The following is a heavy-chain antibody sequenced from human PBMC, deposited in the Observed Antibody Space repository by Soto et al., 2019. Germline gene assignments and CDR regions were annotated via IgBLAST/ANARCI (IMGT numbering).Heavy chain of an antibody. CDR1: GGSISSYY. CDR2: IYYSGST. D-gene: IGHD5-12*01. Sequence: SETLSLTCTVSGGSISSYYWSWIRQPPGKGLEWIGYIYYSGSTNYNPSLKSRVTISVDTSKNQFSLKLSSVTAADTAVYYCAREVGYSGYDLRGNWFDPWGQGTLVTVSS. J-gene: IGHJ5*02. V-gene: IGHV4-59*01. CDR3: AREVGYSGYDLRGNWFDP.